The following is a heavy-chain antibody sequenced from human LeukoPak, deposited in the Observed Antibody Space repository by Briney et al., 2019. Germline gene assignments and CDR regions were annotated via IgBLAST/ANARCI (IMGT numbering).Heavy chain of an antibody. CDR2: ISAYNGNT. Sequence: ASVKVSCKASGYTFTSYGISWVRQAPGQGLEWMGWISAYNGNTNYAQKLQGRVTMTTDTSTSTAYMELRSLRSDDTAVNYCARDPRTLTPQYFDYWGQGTLVTVSS. J-gene: IGHJ4*02. D-gene: IGHD1-14*01. CDR3: ARDPRTLTPQYFDY. V-gene: IGHV1-18*01. CDR1: GYTFTSYG.